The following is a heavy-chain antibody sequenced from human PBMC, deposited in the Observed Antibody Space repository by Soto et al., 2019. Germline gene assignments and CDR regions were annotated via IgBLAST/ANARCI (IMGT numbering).Heavy chain of an antibody. CDR1: GVSINNFF. J-gene: IGHJ5*02. D-gene: IGHD3-16*01. V-gene: IGHV4-59*01. CDR2: VCQGETAAYLSEEETT. Sequence: SETLSLTCTVSGVSINNFFWSWIRQTPGKGLEWIGYVCQGETAAYLSEEETTGYNLSLESRATISLDLPKNQFSLRLTSVTAADTAVYYCARDRGGITVSSKPLGEWFDPWGQGTLVTVSS. CDR3: ARDRGGITVSSKPLGEWFDP.